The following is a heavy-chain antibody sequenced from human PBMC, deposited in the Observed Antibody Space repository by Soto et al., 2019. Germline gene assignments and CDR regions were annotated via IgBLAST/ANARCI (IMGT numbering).Heavy chain of an antibody. V-gene: IGHV5-51*01. D-gene: IGHD5-18*01. CDR1: GYSFTSYW. Sequence: PGESLKISCKGSGYSFTSYWIGWVRQMPGKGLEWMGIIYPGDSDTRYSPSFQGQVTISADKSISTAYLQWSSLRAEDMAVYYCARIHNYHYALDVWGQGTTVNVSS. J-gene: IGHJ6*02. CDR3: ARIHNYHYALDV. CDR2: IYPGDSDT.